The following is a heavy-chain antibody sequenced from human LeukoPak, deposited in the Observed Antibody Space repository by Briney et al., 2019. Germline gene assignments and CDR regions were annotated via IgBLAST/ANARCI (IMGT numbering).Heavy chain of an antibody. CDR3: ARAVVAAIAFDI. D-gene: IGHD2-15*01. Sequence: GGSLRLSCAASGFTFSSYAMSWVRQAPGKGLEWVSAISGSGGSTYYADSVKGRFTISRDNSKNTLYLQMNSLRAEDTAVYYCARAVVAAIAFDIWGQGTMVTVSS. V-gene: IGHV3-23*01. CDR1: GFTFSSYA. J-gene: IGHJ3*02. CDR2: ISGSGGST.